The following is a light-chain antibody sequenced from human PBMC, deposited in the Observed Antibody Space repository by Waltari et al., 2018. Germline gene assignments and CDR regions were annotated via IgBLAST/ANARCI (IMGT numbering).Light chain of an antibody. V-gene: IGKV3D-15*01. J-gene: IGKJ1*01. CDR2: GAS. CDR1: QSVSSN. CDR3: QQYNNWPRWT. Sequence: EIVMTQSPATLSVSPGERATPSCRASQSVSSNLAWYQQKPGQAPSLLIYGASTRATGIPARFSGSGSGTEFTLTISSLQSEDFAVYYCQQYNNWPRWTFGQGTKVEIK.